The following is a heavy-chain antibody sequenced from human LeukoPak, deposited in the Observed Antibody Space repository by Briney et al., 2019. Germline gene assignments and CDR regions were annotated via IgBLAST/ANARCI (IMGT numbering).Heavy chain of an antibody. D-gene: IGHD3-22*01. Sequence: GGSLRLSCAASGFTFSSYAMSWVRQAPGKGLEWVSAISGSGGSTYYADSVKGRFTISRDNSKNTLYLQMNSLRAEDTAVYYCARAANPYYDSSGYFDYWGQGTLVTVSS. CDR3: ARAANPYYDSSGYFDY. CDR1: GFTFSSYA. V-gene: IGHV3-23*01. J-gene: IGHJ4*02. CDR2: ISGSGGST.